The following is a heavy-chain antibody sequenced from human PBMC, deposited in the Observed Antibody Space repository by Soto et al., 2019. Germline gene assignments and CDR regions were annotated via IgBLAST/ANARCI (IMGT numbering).Heavy chain of an antibody. CDR3: ARGEMRWLQYPYYSYGMDV. CDR1: GGTFSSYT. D-gene: IGHD5-12*01. Sequence: QVQLVQSGAEVKKPGSSVKVSCKASGGTFSSYTISWVRQAPGQGLEWMGRIIPILGIANYAQKFQGRVTITADKSTSTDYMELSSLRSEDTAVYYCARGEMRWLQYPYYSYGMDVWGQGTTVTVSS. CDR2: IIPILGIA. J-gene: IGHJ6*02. V-gene: IGHV1-69*02.